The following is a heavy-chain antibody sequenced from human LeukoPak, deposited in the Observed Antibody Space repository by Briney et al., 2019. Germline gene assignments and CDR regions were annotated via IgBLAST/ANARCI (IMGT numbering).Heavy chain of an antibody. CDR3: ARDRRFLEWLLPLDY. Sequence: GASVKVSCKASGYTFTGYYMHWVRQAPGQGLEWMGWINPNSGGTNYAQKFQGRVTTTRDTSISTAYMELSRLRSDDTAVYYCARDRRFLEWLLPLDYWGQGTLVTVSS. V-gene: IGHV1-2*02. CDR2: INPNSGGT. D-gene: IGHD3-3*01. J-gene: IGHJ4*02. CDR1: GYTFTGYY.